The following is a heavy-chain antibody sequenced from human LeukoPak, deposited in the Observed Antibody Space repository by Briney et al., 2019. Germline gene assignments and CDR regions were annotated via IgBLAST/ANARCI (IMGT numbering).Heavy chain of an antibody. Sequence: GGSLRLSCAASGFTLSTYAMSWVRQTPGKGLEWVAATSSSDAGTYHADSVRGRFTISRDNSKNTLYLQMGSLRAEDTALYYCARGPNYSFYMDVWGKGTTVTVSS. V-gene: IGHV3-23*01. CDR3: ARGPNYSFYMDV. CDR2: TSSSDAGT. J-gene: IGHJ6*03. D-gene: IGHD3-16*01. CDR1: GFTLSTYA.